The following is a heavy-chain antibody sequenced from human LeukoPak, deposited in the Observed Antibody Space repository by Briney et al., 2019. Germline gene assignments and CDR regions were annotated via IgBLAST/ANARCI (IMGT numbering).Heavy chain of an antibody. CDR1: GFTFSNVW. D-gene: IGHD6-13*01. CDR3: ARAQIAAAGTGPFDI. J-gene: IGHJ3*02. CDR2: ILSSTSNT. Sequence: PGGSLSLSCAASGFTFSNVWMSWVRRAPGKGLEWVSSILSSTSNTYYADSVTGRFSISKDNTKHSVYLQMDSLSAEDTAVYYCARAQIAAAGTGPFDIWGQGTLVTVSS. V-gene: IGHV3-21*04.